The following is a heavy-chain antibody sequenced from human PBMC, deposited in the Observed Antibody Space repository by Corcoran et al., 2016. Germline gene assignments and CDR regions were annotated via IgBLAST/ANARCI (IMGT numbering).Heavy chain of an antibody. J-gene: IGHJ6*02. Sequence: EVQLVESGGGLVQPGGSLRLSCAASGFTFSSYWMHWVRQAPGKGLVWVSRINSDGSSTSYADAVKGRFTISRDNAKNTLYLQMNSLRAEDAAVYYCARGGRRCSGWLSYGMDVWGQGTTVTVSS. CDR1: GFTFSSYW. D-gene: IGHD3-3*01. CDR2: INSDGSST. CDR3: ARGGRRCSGWLSYGMDV. V-gene: IGHV3-74*01.